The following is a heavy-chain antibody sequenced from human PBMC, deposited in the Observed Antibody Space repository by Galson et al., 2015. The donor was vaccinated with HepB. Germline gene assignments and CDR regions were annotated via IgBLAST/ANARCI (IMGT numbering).Heavy chain of an antibody. CDR3: ARLRYCTSFACYYFFDY. CDR2: IYYSGGI. D-gene: IGHD2-8*01. V-gene: IGHV4-39*01. CDR1: GGSISSQSYY. J-gene: IGHJ4*02. Sequence: SETLSLTCTVSGGSISSQSYYWGWIRQPPGKGLEWIGTIYYSGGIYYNPSLKSRVTISIDTSKNQFFLKLGSVTAADTAVYYCARLRYCTSFACYYFFDYWGQGTLVTVSS.